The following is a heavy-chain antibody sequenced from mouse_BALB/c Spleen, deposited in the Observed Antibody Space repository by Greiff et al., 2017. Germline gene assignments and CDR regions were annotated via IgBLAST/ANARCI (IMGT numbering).Heavy chain of an antibody. CDR3: ARELDYYGSSHFDY. Sequence: VQRVESGPGLVAPSQSLSITCTVSGFSLTSYGVHWVRQPPGKGLEWLGVIWAGGSTNYNSALMSRLSISKDNSKSQVFLKMNSLQTDDTAMYYCARELDYYGSSHFDYWGQGTTLTVSS. CDR2: IWAGGST. D-gene: IGHD1-1*01. CDR1: GFSLTSYG. V-gene: IGHV2-9*02. J-gene: IGHJ2*01.